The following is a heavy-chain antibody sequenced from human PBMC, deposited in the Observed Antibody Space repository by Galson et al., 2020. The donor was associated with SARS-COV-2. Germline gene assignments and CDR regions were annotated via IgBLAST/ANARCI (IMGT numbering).Heavy chain of an antibody. Sequence: GGSLTLSCAGSGFTFSSYEMNCARQAPGTGLEWVSYISSRGTNIYYSDSVKGRFTIPRDNAKNSLYLQMTSLRAEDTAVYYCASPYLAAASFFGAFDIWGLGTMVTVSS. CDR1: GFTFSSYE. D-gene: IGHD2-15*01. V-gene: IGHV3-48*03. CDR2: ISSRGTNI. J-gene: IGHJ3*02. CDR3: ASPYLAAASFFGAFDI.